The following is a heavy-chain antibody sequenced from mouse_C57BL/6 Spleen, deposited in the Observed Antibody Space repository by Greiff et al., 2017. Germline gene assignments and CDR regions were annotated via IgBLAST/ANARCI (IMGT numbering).Heavy chain of an antibody. Sequence: VQLQQPGAELVMPGASVKLSCKASGYTFTSYWMHWVKQRPGQGLEWIGEIDPSDSYTHYNQKFKGKSTLTVDKSSSTAYMQLSSLTSEDSAVYYCAGLGTTVGLDDWGQGTTLTVSS. CDR1: GYTFTSYW. CDR2: IDPSDSYT. CDR3: AGLGTTVGLDD. J-gene: IGHJ2*01. D-gene: IGHD1-1*01. V-gene: IGHV1-69*01.